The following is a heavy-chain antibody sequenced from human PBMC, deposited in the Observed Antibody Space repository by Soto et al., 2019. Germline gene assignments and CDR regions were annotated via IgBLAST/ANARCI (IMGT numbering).Heavy chain of an antibody. D-gene: IGHD3-3*01. V-gene: IGHV4-59*03. J-gene: IGHJ3*02. CDR3: VSSRTAVFGDALDI. CDR1: GGSISSYF. Sequence: QVQLQQSGPGLVKPSETLSLTCSVSGGSISSYFKNWIRQAPGKGLEWIGCIYDSGDANYNPSLKSRVTISLDTSKNQFSLKLSSVTAADTAVYYCVSSRTAVFGDALDIWAQGTMVTVSS. CDR2: IYDSGDA.